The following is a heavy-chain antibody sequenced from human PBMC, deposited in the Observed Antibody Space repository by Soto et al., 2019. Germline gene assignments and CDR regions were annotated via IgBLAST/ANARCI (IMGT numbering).Heavy chain of an antibody. D-gene: IGHD3-16*02. J-gene: IGHJ4*02. CDR2: ISISSSDT. CDR3: TPLSTGERDY. Sequence: PGGSLRLSCAASGLTLSDFYMSWIRQAPGKEQEWISYISISSSDTNYADSVKGRFTISRDNAKNSLYLKMNSLRAEDTAVYYCTPLSTGERDYWGQGTRVTVSS. V-gene: IGHV3-11*06. CDR1: GLTLSDFY.